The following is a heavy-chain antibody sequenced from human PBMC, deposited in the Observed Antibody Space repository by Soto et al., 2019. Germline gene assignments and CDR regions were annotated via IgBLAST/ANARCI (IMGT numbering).Heavy chain of an antibody. CDR3: AREHCSGGSCYSGRFDY. CDR2: INPNSGGT. CDR1: GYTFTGYY. D-gene: IGHD2-15*01. V-gene: IGHV1-2*04. Sequence: GASVKVSCKASGYTFTGYYMHWARQAPGQGLEWMGWINPNSGGTNYAQKFQGWVTMTRDTSISTAYMELSRLRSDDTAVYYCAREHCSGGSCYSGRFDYWGQGTLVTVSS. J-gene: IGHJ4*02.